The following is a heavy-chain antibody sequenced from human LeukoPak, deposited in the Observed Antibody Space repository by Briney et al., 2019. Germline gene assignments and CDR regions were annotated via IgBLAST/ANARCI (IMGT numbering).Heavy chain of an antibody. J-gene: IGHJ4*02. Sequence: GGSQRLSCAASGFKFSDHYIDWVRQAPGKGLEWVSAISGSGGSTYYADSVKGRFTISRDNSKNTLYLQMNSLRAEDTAVYYCAKDGPDIVVVIANGYFDYWGQGTLVTVSS. D-gene: IGHD2-21*01. CDR3: AKDGPDIVVVIANGYFDY. CDR2: ISGSGGST. CDR1: GFKFSDHY. V-gene: IGHV3-23*01.